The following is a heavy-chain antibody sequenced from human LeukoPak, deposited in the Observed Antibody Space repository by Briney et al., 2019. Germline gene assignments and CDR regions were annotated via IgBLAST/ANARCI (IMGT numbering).Heavy chain of an antibody. Sequence: PSETLSLTFTVSGGSISSYYWSWIRQPPGKGLEWIGYIYYSGSTDYNPSLKSRVTISVDTSKNQFSLKMSSVTAADTAVYYCARAPAGPAGSDYWGQGTLVTVSS. CDR2: IYYSGST. CDR1: GGSISSYY. CDR3: ARAPAGPAGSDY. D-gene: IGHD6-19*01. V-gene: IGHV4-59*01. J-gene: IGHJ4*03.